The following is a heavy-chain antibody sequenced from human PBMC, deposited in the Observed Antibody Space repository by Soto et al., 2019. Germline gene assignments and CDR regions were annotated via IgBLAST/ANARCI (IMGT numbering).Heavy chain of an antibody. CDR3: AMSIVVVSSFDC. CDR1: RYTFTSYA. J-gene: IGHJ4*02. V-gene: IGHV1-3*01. D-gene: IGHD3-22*01. CDR2: INAGNGNT. Sequence: QVQLVQSRAEVKKPGASVKVSCKASRYTFTSYAMHWVRKAPGQRLEWMGWINAGNGNTKYSQKSQGRVAITRDTSARTAYMELSSLRAEDTAVYYSAMSIVVVSSFDCWGQGTLVTVSS.